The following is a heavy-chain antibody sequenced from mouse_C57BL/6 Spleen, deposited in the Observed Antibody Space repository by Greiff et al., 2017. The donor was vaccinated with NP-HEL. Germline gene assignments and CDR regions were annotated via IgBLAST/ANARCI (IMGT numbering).Heavy chain of an antibody. V-gene: IGHV3-6*01. Sequence: ESGPGLVKPSQSLSLTCSVTGYSITSGYYWNWIRQFPGNKLEWMGYISYDGSNNYNPSLKNRISITRDTSKNQFFLKLNSVTTEDTATYYCARASDGYYWYFDVWGTGTTVTVSS. J-gene: IGHJ1*03. D-gene: IGHD2-3*01. CDR2: ISYDGSN. CDR1: GYSITSGYY. CDR3: ARASDGYYWYFDV.